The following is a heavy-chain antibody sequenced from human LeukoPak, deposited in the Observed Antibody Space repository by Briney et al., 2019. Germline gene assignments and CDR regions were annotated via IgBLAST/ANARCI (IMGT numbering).Heavy chain of an antibody. Sequence: SQTLSLTCTVSGGSISSGSYYWSWIRQPAGKGLEWIGRIYTSGSTNYNPSLKSRVTISVDTSKNQFSLKLSSVTAADTAVYYCARDRVRRSTTGGAFDIWGQGTMVTVSS. V-gene: IGHV4-61*02. J-gene: IGHJ3*02. D-gene: IGHD2/OR15-2a*01. CDR2: IYTSGST. CDR1: GGSISSGSYY. CDR3: ARDRVRRSTTGGAFDI.